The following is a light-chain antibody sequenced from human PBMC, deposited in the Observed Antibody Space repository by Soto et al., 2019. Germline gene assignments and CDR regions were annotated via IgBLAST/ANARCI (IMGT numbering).Light chain of an antibody. Sequence: EIVLTQSPGTLSLSPGERATLSCRASQSVSSDLAWYQQEPGQSPRLLIYHASARATGVPARISGSGSGTEFTLTISSLQSEDFAVYYCQQYSHWPRTFGQGTKVDIK. CDR3: QQYSHWPRT. V-gene: IGKV3-15*01. J-gene: IGKJ1*01. CDR1: QSVSSD. CDR2: HAS.